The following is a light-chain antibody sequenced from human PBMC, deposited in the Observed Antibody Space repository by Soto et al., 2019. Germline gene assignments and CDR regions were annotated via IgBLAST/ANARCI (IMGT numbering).Light chain of an antibody. Sequence: DVVMTQSPLSLPVTLGQPASISCRSSQSLVHSDGNTYLNWFQQRPGQSPRRLIYKVSTRDSGVPGRFGGSGSGTYFTLRISSVGGEDVGVYYCMQGNPRPFTFGQGTKLEIK. CDR3: MQGNPRPFT. CDR2: KVS. V-gene: IGKV2-30*02. J-gene: IGKJ2*01. CDR1: QSLVHSDGNTY.